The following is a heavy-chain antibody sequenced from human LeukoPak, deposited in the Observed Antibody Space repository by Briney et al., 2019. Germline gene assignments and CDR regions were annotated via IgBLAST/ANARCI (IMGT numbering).Heavy chain of an antibody. CDR1: GYTFSDYY. V-gene: IGHV1-2*02. CDR3: ARGIGIAARPRSYYFDY. CDR2: INPNSGDT. D-gene: IGHD6-6*01. Sequence: ASVKVSCKTSGYTFSDYYIHWIRQAPGQGLEWVGWINPNSGDTDYAQKFQGRVTVTRDTSISTAYMELGRLRSDDTAVYYCARGIGIAARPRSYYFDYWGQGTLVTVSS. J-gene: IGHJ4*02.